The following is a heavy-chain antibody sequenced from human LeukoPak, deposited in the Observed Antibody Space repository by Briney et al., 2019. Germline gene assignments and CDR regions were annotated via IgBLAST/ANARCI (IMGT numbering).Heavy chain of an antibody. CDR3: AKDIFTGIAAAGAIDY. Sequence: GGSLRLSCAASGFTFSDYTMNWVRQAPGKGLEWVSSISSGGTYKYYADSVKGRFTISRDNAKNSLYLQMNSLRAEDTALYYCAKDIFTGIAAAGAIDYWGQGTLVTVSS. CDR2: ISSGGTYK. D-gene: IGHD6-13*01. CDR1: GFTFSDYT. J-gene: IGHJ4*02. V-gene: IGHV3-21*04.